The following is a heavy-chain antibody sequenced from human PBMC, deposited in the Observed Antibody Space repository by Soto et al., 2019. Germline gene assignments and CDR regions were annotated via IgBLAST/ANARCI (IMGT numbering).Heavy chain of an antibody. CDR1: GFTFSSYS. CDR2: ISSSSSYI. CDR3: AREASYGGTLDY. Sequence: EVQLVESGGGLVKPGGSLRLSCAASGFTFSSYSMNWVRQAPGKGLEWVSSISSSSSYIYYADSVKGRFTISRDNAKNSLYLQMNSLRAEDTAGYYCAREASYGGTLDYWGQGTLVTVSS. V-gene: IGHV3-21*01. J-gene: IGHJ4*02. D-gene: IGHD5-18*01.